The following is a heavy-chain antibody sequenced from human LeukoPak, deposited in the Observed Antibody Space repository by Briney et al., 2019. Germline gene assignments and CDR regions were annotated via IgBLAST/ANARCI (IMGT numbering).Heavy chain of an antibody. CDR1: GGSFSGYY. D-gene: IGHD2-15*01. Sequence: PSETLSLTCAVYGGSFSGYYWSWIRQPPGKGQEWIGEINHSGSTNYNPSLKSRVTISVDTSKNQFSLKLSSVTAADTAVYYCARGRAGYCSGGSCFRFDYWGQGTLVTVSS. V-gene: IGHV4-34*01. CDR3: ARGRAGYCSGGSCFRFDY. J-gene: IGHJ4*02. CDR2: INHSGST.